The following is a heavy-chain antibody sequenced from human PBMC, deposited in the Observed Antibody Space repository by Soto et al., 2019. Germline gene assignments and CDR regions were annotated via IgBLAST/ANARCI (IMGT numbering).Heavy chain of an antibody. CDR2: IYYSGST. CDR1: GGSISSGGYY. CDR3: ARDQCSGGSCYPNWYFDL. D-gene: IGHD2-15*01. V-gene: IGHV4-31*03. J-gene: IGHJ2*01. Sequence: QVQLQESGPGLVKPSQTLSLTCTVSGGSISSGGYYWSWIRQHPGKGLEWIGYIYYSGSTYYNPSLKSRVTISVDTSKNQFSLKLSSVTAAHTAVYYCARDQCSGGSCYPNWYFDLWGRGTLVTVSS.